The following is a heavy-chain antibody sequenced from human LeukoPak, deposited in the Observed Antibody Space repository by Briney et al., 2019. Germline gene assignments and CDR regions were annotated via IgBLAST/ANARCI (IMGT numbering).Heavy chain of an antibody. CDR2: ISAYNGNT. D-gene: IGHD3-10*01. Sequence: ASVKVSCKASGYTFTSYGISWVRQAPGQGLEWMGWISAYNGNTNYEQKLQGRVTMITDTSTSTAYMELRSLRSDDADVYYCASSMVREVIIWPHAFDIWGQGTMVTVSS. V-gene: IGHV1-18*01. CDR3: ASSMVREVIIWPHAFDI. CDR1: GYTFTSYG. J-gene: IGHJ3*02.